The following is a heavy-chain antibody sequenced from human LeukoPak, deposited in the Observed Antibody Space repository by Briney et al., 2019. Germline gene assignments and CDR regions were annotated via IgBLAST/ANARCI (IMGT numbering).Heavy chain of an antibody. J-gene: IGHJ4*02. V-gene: IGHV4-59*05. CDR3: ARQANYDSSGYPFDY. CDR1: GGSISSYS. Sequence: SETLSLTCTVSGGSISSYSWNWIRQSPGKGLEWIGRVYYSGSTYYNPSLKSRVTISVDTSKNQFSLKLSSVTAADTAVYYCARQANYDSSGYPFDYWGQGTLVTVSS. D-gene: IGHD3-22*01. CDR2: VYYSGST.